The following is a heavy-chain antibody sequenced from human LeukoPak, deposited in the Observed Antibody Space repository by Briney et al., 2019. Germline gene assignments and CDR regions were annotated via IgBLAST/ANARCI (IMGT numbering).Heavy chain of an antibody. Sequence: ASVTVSCKASGYTFTNYGINWVRQAPGQGLQWMGRISGYNGNTNYPQKLQGRVTMNTDTSTSTAYMELRSLRSDDRAIYYCATNFALGFGGLISNLFDYWGQGTLVTVSS. J-gene: IGHJ4*02. CDR1: GYTFTNYG. D-gene: IGHD3-16*02. CDR2: ISGYNGNT. V-gene: IGHV1-18*01. CDR3: ATNFALGFGGLISNLFDY.